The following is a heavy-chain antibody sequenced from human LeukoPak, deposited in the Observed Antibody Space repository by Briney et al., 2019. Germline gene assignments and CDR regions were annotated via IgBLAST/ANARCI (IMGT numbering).Heavy chain of an antibody. V-gene: IGHV4-34*01. CDR1: GGSFSGYY. D-gene: IGHD1-26*01. J-gene: IGHJ4*02. CDR3: ARGTSSGSYYVGSVDF. Sequence: SETLSLTCAVYGGSFSGYYWSWIRQPPGMGLEWIGNIYYGGSTYYNPSLKSRVTMSVDTSKNQFSLRLSSVTAADTAVYYCARGTSSGSYYVGSVDFWGQGTLVTVSS. CDR2: IYYGGST.